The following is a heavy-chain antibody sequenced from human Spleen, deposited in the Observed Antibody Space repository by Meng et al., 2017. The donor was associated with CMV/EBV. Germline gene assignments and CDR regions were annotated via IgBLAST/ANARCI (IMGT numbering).Heavy chain of an antibody. CDR1: GGTFNSYV. Sequence: SVKVSCKASGGTFNSYVIFWVRQAPGQGLEWMGRIIPILGIANYAQKFQGRVTITADKSTSTAYMELSSLRSEDTAVYYCAREARVRYQLLRAYYYGMDVWGQGTTVTVSS. J-gene: IGHJ6*02. D-gene: IGHD2-2*01. CDR2: IIPILGIA. CDR3: AREARVRYQLLRAYYYGMDV. V-gene: IGHV1-69*04.